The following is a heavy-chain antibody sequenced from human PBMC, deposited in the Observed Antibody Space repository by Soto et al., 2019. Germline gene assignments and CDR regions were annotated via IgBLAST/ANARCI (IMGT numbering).Heavy chain of an antibody. CDR3: TKSRVLDWYHPDY. V-gene: IGHV3-23*01. J-gene: IGHJ4*01. D-gene: IGHD3-3*01. Sequence: EVQLLESGGGLVQPGGSLRLSCAASGFTFSAYAMNWVRQTAGKGLEWVSSISGNGGTTYYTDSVKGRFTISRDNSKNTLYLPMSSLRGEATAVYYCTKSRVLDWYHPDYWGHGTLVTVSS. CDR1: GFTFSAYA. CDR2: ISGNGGTT.